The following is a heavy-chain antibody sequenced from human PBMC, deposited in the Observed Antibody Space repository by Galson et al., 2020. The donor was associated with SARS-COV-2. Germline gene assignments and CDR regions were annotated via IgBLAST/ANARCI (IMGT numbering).Heavy chain of an antibody. CDR3: AKGPHLGWYFDL. V-gene: IGHV3-43*01. J-gene: IGHJ2*01. D-gene: IGHD3-16*01. CDR2: ISWDGGST. CDR1: GFTFDDYT. Sequence: TGGSLRLSCAASGFTFDDYTMHWVRQAPGKGLEWVSLISWDGGSTYYADSVKGRFTISRDNSKNSLYLQMNSLRTEDTALYYCAKGPHLGWYFDLWGRGTLVTVSS.